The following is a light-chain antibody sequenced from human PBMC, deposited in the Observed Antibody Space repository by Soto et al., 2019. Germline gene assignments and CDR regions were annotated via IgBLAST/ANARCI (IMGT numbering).Light chain of an antibody. CDR2: GAS. Sequence: ESVLTQSPGTLSLSPGKKATLSCRASQSVSSSYLAWYQQKPGQDPRLLIYGASSRATGIPYRFSGSGSGTDFTLTVSRLEPEDFAVYYCQQFGSSSWTFGHGTKVEIK. CDR3: QQFGSSSWT. V-gene: IGKV3-20*01. CDR1: QSVSSSY. J-gene: IGKJ1*01.